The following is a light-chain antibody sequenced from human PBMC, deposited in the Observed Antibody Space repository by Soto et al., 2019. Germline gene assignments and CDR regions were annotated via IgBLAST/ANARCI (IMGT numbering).Light chain of an antibody. Sequence: AIQMTQSPSSLSASVGDRVTITCRASQGIGNDLGWYQQKPGKAPRLLIYAASNLQSGVPSRFSGSGSGTDFTLTISSLQPEDFATYYCLQDYSYPLTFGGGTQVEIK. J-gene: IGKJ4*01. CDR1: QGIGND. CDR3: LQDYSYPLT. CDR2: AAS. V-gene: IGKV1-6*01.